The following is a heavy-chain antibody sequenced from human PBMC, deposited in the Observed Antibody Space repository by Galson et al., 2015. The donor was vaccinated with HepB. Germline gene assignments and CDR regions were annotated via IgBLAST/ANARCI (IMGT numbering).Heavy chain of an antibody. Sequence: SLRLSCAASGFTFSSYSMNWVRQAPGKGLEWVSSISSSSSYIYYADSVKGRFTISRDNAKNSLYLQMNSLRAEDTAVYYCARVVSSSWYTNWFDRWGKGTVVSVSS. D-gene: IGHD6-13*01. CDR3: ARVVSSSWYTNWFDR. J-gene: IGHJ5*02. CDR1: GFTFSSYS. CDR2: ISSSSSYI. V-gene: IGHV3-21*01.